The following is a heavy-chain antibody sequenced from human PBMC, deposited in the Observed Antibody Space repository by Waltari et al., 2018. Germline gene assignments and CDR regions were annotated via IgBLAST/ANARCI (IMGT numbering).Heavy chain of an antibody. V-gene: IGHV4-34*01. CDR3: ARSLRFLEWDYGMDV. CDR1: GGSFSGYY. Sequence: QVQLQQWGAGLLKPSETLSLTCAVYGGSFSGYYWSWIRQPPGKGLEWIGEINHSGSTNYNPSLKSGVTISVDTSKNQFSLKLSSVTAADTAVYYCARSLRFLEWDYGMDVWGQGTTVTVSS. CDR2: INHSGST. D-gene: IGHD3-3*01. J-gene: IGHJ6*02.